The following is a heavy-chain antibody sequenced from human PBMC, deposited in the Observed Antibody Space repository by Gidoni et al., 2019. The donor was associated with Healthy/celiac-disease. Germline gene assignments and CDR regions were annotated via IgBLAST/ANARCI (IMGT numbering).Heavy chain of an antibody. D-gene: IGHD1-26*01. CDR3: ARDVRIVGATNWFDP. V-gene: IGHV4-61*02. Sequence: QVQLQESGPGLVKPSQTLSLTCTVSGGSISSGNYYWSWIRQPAGKGLEWIGRIYTSGSTNYNVSLKSRVTISVDTSKNQFSLKLSSVTAADTAVYYCARDVRIVGATNWFDPWGQGTLVTVSS. J-gene: IGHJ5*02. CDR1: GGSISSGNYY. CDR2: IYTSGST.